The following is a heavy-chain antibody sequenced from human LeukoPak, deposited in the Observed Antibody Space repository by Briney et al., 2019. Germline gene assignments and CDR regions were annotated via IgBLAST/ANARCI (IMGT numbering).Heavy chain of an antibody. V-gene: IGHV4-4*07. D-gene: IGHD2-21*02. J-gene: IGHJ2*01. CDR3: ARHYCGGDCYSRWYFDP. CDR1: GGSISNYY. Sequence: PSETLSLTCTVSGGSISNYYWSWIRQPAGKGLEWIGRVYSSGSTNYNPSLKSRVTMSVDTSKNQFSLKLSSVTAADTAVYYCARHYCGGDCYSRWYFDPWGRGTLVTVSS. CDR2: VYSSGST.